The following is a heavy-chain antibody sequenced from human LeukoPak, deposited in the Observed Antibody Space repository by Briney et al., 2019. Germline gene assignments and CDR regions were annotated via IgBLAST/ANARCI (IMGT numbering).Heavy chain of an antibody. J-gene: IGHJ4*02. CDR1: GVPINSYY. Sequence: SETLSLTCNVSGVPINSYYWSWIRQPPGKGLEWIGYIFHSGNTNYNPSLKSRVTISVDTSKSHFSLKLTSVTAADTAVYYCARGEVAGSYGSGSYYFDYWGQGTLVTVSS. V-gene: IGHV4-59*01. CDR3: ARGEVAGSYGSGSYYFDY. D-gene: IGHD3-10*01. CDR2: IFHSGNT.